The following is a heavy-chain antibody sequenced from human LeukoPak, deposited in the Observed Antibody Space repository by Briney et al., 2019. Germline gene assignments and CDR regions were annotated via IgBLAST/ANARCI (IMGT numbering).Heavy chain of an antibody. CDR1: GFTFRNYA. J-gene: IGHJ4*02. V-gene: IGHV3-23*01. CDR3: ARDGTSTDDY. D-gene: IGHD2-2*01. Sequence: GGSLRLSCEASGFTFRNYAMIWVRQAPRKGLEWVSVISSGGTTTYYADSVKGRFTISRDDSKNTVYLQMNNLRAEDTAVYYCARDGTSTDDYWGQGTLVTVSS. CDR2: ISSGGTTT.